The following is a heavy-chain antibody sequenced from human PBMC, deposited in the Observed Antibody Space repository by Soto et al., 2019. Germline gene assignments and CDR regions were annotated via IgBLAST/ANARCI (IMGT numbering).Heavy chain of an antibody. V-gene: IGHV1-58*02. D-gene: IGHD2-2*01. J-gene: IGHJ5*02. CDR3: AAVVVVVPAADPFDP. CDR2: IVVGSGNT. Sequence: QMQLVQSGPEVKKPGTSVKVSCQASGFTFTSSAMQWVRQARGQRLEWIGWIVVGSGNTNYAQKFQERVTITRDMSTSTAYMELSSLRSEDTAVYYCAAVVVVVPAADPFDPWGQGTLVTVSS. CDR1: GFTFTSSA.